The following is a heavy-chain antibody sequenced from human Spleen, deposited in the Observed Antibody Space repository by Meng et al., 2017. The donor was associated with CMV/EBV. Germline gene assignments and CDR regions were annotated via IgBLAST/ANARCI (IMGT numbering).Heavy chain of an antibody. CDR1: GGSISSSSYY. CDR3: VFSWDDAFDI. V-gene: IGHV4-39*07. Sequence: SETLSLTCTVSGGSISSSSYYWGWIRQPPGKGLEWIGSIYYSGSTYYNPSLKSRVTISVDTSKNQFSPKLSSVTAADTAVYYCVFSWDDAFDIWGQGTMVTVSS. D-gene: IGHD6-13*01. J-gene: IGHJ3*02. CDR2: IYYSGST.